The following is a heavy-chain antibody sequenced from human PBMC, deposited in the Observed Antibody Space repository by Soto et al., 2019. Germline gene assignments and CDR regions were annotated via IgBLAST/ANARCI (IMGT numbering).Heavy chain of an antibody. CDR3: AHKGFSYDSSGSIDY. J-gene: IGHJ4*02. V-gene: IGHV2-5*02. CDR2: IYWDDDK. Sequence: SGPTLVNPTQTLTLTCTFSGFSIRTSGVGVGLIRQPPGKALEWLAPIYWDDDKRYSPSLKSRLTITKDTSKNQVVLTMTNMEPVDTATYYFAHKGFSYDSSGSIDYWGQGTLVTVSS. CDR1: GFSIRTSGVG. D-gene: IGHD3-22*01.